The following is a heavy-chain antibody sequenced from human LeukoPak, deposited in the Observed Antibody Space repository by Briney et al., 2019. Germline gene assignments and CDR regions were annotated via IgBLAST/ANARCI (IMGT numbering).Heavy chain of an antibody. CDR2: INIGGTNT. V-gene: IGHV3-11*01. CDR3: ATDGAGFDT. Sequence: GGSLRLSRAASGFTFNDYYMSWICQAPGKGLEWLSYINIGGTNTHYADSVKGRFTISRDNAKKSLYLEMNNLRAEDTAVYYCATDGAGFDTWGQGVLVTVSS. J-gene: IGHJ5*02. CDR1: GFTFNDYY.